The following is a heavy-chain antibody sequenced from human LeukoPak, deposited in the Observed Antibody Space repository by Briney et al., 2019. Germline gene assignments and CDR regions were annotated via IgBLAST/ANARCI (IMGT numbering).Heavy chain of an antibody. Sequence: SETLSLTCAVYGGSFSGYYWSWIRQPPGRGLEWLGEINHSGSTNYNPSLKSRVTISVDTSKNQFSLKLSSVTAADTAVYYCARGARDIVSFDPWGQGTLVTVSS. CDR1: GGSFSGYY. D-gene: IGHD5/OR15-5a*01. J-gene: IGHJ5*02. CDR3: ARGARDIVSFDP. CDR2: INHSGST. V-gene: IGHV4-34*01.